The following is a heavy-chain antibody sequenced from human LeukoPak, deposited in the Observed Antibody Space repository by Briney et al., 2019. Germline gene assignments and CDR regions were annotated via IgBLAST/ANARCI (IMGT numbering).Heavy chain of an antibody. J-gene: IGHJ4*02. CDR2: INPSDGST. Sequence: ASVKVSCKASGYTFTSYYMHWVRQAPGQGLEWMGIINPSDGSTSYAQKFQGRVTMTRDTSTSTVYMELSSLRSEDTAVYYCAREPGGALFDYWGQGTLVTVSS. D-gene: IGHD3-10*01. CDR1: GYTFTSYY. V-gene: IGHV1-46*01. CDR3: AREPGGALFDY.